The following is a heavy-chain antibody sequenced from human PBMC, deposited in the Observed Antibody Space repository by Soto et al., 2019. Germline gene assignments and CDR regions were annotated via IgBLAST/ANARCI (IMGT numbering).Heavy chain of an antibody. CDR1: GGSISSSSYY. CDR3: ARLGSTAAGWYYYGMDV. V-gene: IGHV4-39*01. J-gene: IGHJ6*02. Sequence: SETLSLTCTVSGGSISSSSYYWGWIRQPPGKGLEWIGSIYYSGSTYYNPSLKSRVTISVDTSKNQFSLKLSSVTAADTAVYYCARLGSTAAGWYYYGMDVWGHGTTVT. D-gene: IGHD6-13*01. CDR2: IYYSGST.